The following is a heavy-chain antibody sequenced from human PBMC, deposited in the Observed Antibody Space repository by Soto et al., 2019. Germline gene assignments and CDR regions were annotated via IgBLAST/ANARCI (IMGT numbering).Heavy chain of an antibody. CDR3: AKRLLRGTTLSVLDY. CDR1: GFTFSSFG. D-gene: IGHD4-17*01. Sequence: GGSLRLSCAASGFTFSSFGMHWVRQAPSKGLEWVALLSYDGSKEYYADSVKGRFSVSRDNSKNTLYLQMNSLRVEDTAVYFCAKRLLRGTTLSVLDYWGRGTLVTVPS. V-gene: IGHV3-30*18. J-gene: IGHJ4*02. CDR2: LSYDGSKE.